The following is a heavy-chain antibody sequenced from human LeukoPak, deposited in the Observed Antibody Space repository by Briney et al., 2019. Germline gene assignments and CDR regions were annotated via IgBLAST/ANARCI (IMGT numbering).Heavy chain of an antibody. D-gene: IGHD3-16*02. CDR3: ARQITFGGVIAPDAFDI. J-gene: IGHJ3*02. V-gene: IGHV4-30-2*01. Sequence: SETLSLICALSCGSISSGGYCLSSIPHPPGTGLECVGHIYHNGSTHYNPFLKSRVTISVDRSKIQFSLKLSSVTAADTAVYYCARQITFGGVIAPDAFDIWGQGTMVTVSS. CDR2: IYHNGST. CDR1: CGSISSGGYC.